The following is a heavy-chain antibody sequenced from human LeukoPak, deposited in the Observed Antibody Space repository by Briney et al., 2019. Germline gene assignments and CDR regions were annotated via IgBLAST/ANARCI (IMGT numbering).Heavy chain of an antibody. Sequence: PSETLSLTCTVSGGSISSSSYYWGWIRQPPGKGLEWIGSIYYSGSTYYNPSLKSRVTISVDTSKNQFSLKLSSVTAADTAVYYCARGWVAVAGRPYSGSYYRRKASAGDYYFDYWGQGTLVTVSS. V-gene: IGHV4-39*07. CDR3: ARGWVAVAGRPYSGSYYRRKASAGDYYFDY. CDR2: IYYSGST. J-gene: IGHJ4*02. D-gene: IGHD1-26*01. CDR1: GGSISSSSYY.